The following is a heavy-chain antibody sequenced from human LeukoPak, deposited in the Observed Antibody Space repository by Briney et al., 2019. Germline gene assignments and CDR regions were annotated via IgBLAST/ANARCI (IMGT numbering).Heavy chain of an antibody. V-gene: IGHV1-2*02. J-gene: IGHJ4*02. CDR1: GYTFTGYY. Sequence: GASVKVSCKASGYTFTGYYVHWVRQAPGQGLEWMGWLNPNTGGTSYAQRFQGRVTMTGDSSINTAYLELSSLRSDDAAIYYCARHLHFDFWGQGTLVAVSS. CDR3: ARHLHFDF. D-gene: IGHD3-3*02. CDR2: LNPNTGGT.